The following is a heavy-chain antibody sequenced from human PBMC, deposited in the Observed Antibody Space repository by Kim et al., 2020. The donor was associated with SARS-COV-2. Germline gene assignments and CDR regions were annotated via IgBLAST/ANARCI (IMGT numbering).Heavy chain of an antibody. CDR1: GFTFSDHH. J-gene: IGHJ3*02. V-gene: IGHV3-72*01. CDR2: GRSKANGYTT. Sequence: GGSLRLSCAASGFTFSDHHMDWVRQAPGKWLEWVGRGRSKANGYTTEYAPSVKDRFTISRDDSKNSLYLQMNSLRTEDTAVYYCASRLNSNSWSAFEIWGQGTTVAVSS. CDR3: ASRLNSNSWSAFEI. D-gene: IGHD6-13*01.